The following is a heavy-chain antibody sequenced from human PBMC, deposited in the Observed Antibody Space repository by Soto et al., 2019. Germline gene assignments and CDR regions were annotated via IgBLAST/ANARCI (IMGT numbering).Heavy chain of an antibody. Sequence: GGSLRLSCAASGFTFSSYGMHWVRQAPGKGLEWVAVISYDGSNKYYADSVKGRFTISRDNSKNTLYLQMNSLRAEDTAVYYCAKDGRYDFWSGQINYYYYYMDVWGKGTTVTVSS. D-gene: IGHD3-3*01. V-gene: IGHV3-30*18. CDR1: GFTFSSYG. CDR2: ISYDGSNK. J-gene: IGHJ6*03. CDR3: AKDGRYDFWSGQINYYYYYMDV.